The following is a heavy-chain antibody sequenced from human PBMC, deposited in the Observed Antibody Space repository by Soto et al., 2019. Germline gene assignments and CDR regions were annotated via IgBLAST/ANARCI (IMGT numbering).Heavy chain of an antibody. CDR2: IYYSGST. V-gene: IGHV4-59*01. CDR1: GGSISSYY. D-gene: IGHD3-3*01. CDR3: ARFPRITIFGVAPDWYFDL. J-gene: IGHJ2*01. Sequence: PSETLSLTCTVSGGSISSYYWSWIRQPPGKGLEWIGYIYYSGSTNYNPSLKSRVTISVDTSKNQFSLKLSSVTAADTAVYYCARFPRITIFGVAPDWYFDLWGRGTLVTVSS.